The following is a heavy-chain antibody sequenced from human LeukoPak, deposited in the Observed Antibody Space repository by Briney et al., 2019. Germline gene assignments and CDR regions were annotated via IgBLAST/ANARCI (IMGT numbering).Heavy chain of an antibody. CDR1: GYTFTSYA. CDR3: TRSGTTGWLIDY. V-gene: IGHV1-3*01. J-gene: IGHJ4*02. D-gene: IGHD1-1*01. CDR2: INAGNGNT. Sequence: ASVKVSCKASGYTFTSYAMHWVRQAPGQRLEWMGWINAGNGNTKYSQKFQGRVTITRDTSASTAYMELSSLRSEDTAVYYCTRSGTTGWLIDYWGQGNLVTVSS.